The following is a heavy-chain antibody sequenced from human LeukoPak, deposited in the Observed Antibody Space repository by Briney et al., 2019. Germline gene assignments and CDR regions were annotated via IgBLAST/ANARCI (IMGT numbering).Heavy chain of an antibody. CDR2: INPSGGST. V-gene: IGHV1-46*01. J-gene: IGHJ4*02. CDR3: ARRVPGYSSGSYQIDY. CDR1: GYTFTSYY. D-gene: IGHD6-19*01. Sequence: ASVKVSCKASGYTFTSYYMHWVRQAPGQGLGWMGIINPSGGSTSYAQKFQGRVTMTRDTSTSTVYMELSSLRSEDTAVYYCARRVPGYSSGSYQIDYWGQGTLVTVSS.